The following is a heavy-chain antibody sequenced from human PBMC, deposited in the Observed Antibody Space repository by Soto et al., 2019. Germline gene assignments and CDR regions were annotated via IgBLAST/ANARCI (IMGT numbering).Heavy chain of an antibody. Sequence: QVQLVESGGGAVQPGESLRLSCVASGFDFTYYAMHWVRQAPGKGLESVAVMSSDGSKIHHTDSVKGRFTISRDNSTNTLYLQMNSLRKEDTAVYFCAKDEGVGGTLGPFDYWGQGTLVSVSS. J-gene: IGHJ4*02. CDR2: MSSDGSKI. CDR3: AKDEGVGGTLGPFDY. CDR1: GFDFTYYA. V-gene: IGHV3-30*18. D-gene: IGHD1-26*01.